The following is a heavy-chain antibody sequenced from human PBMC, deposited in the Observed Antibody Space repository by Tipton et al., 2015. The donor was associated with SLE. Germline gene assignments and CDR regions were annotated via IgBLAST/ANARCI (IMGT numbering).Heavy chain of an antibody. CDR3: AKKGSKEQWDRGWLDP. CDR1: GFSFSSYG. J-gene: IGHJ5*02. D-gene: IGHD1/OR15-1a*01. V-gene: IGHV3-30*02. CDR2: IRYDGTYK. Sequence: SLRLSCAASGFSFSSYGMHWVRQAPGKGLEWVAFIRYDGTYKYYADSVKGRFTISRDDSKNTLYLQMNSLRAEDTAVYYCAKKGSKEQWDRGWLDPWGQGTLVTVSS.